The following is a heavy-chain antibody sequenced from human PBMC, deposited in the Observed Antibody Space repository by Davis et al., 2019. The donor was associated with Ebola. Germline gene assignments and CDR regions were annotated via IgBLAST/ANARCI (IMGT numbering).Heavy chain of an antibody. D-gene: IGHD4-23*01. V-gene: IGHV4-38-2*02. CDR1: GYSISSGYY. CDR2: IYHSGST. CDR3: ARDELPDAFDI. J-gene: IGHJ3*02. Sequence: SETLSLTCTVSGYSISSGYYWGWIRQPPGKGLEWIGSIYHSGSTYYNPSLKSRVTISVDTSKNQFSLKLSSVTAADTAVYYCARDELPDAFDIWGQGTMVTVSS.